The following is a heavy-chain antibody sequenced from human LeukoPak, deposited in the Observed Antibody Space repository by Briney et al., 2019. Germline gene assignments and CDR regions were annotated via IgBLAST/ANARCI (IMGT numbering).Heavy chain of an antibody. D-gene: IGHD3-3*01. J-gene: IGHJ4*02. CDR3: ARHTAVRYDSWSGYYRPFDY. CDR1: GGSFSGYY. CDR2: INHSGST. Sequence: PSETLSLTCAVYGGSFSGYYWSWIRQPPGKGLEWIGEINHSGSTNYNPSLKSRVTISVVTSKNQFSLKLSSVTAADTAVYYCARHTAVRYDSWSGYYRPFDYWGQGTLVTVSS. V-gene: IGHV4-34*01.